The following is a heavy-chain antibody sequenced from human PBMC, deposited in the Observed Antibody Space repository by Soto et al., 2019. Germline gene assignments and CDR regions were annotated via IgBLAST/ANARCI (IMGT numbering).Heavy chain of an antibody. CDR3: ARDPGGYPLGYFNV. J-gene: IGHJ3*01. CDR1: GFTVSSNY. CDR2: IYSGGST. D-gene: IGHD2-8*02. V-gene: IGHV3-66*02. Sequence: GGSLRLSCASSGFTVSSNYMSWVRQAPGKGMEWVSVIYSGGSTYYADSVKGRFAISRDSSKSTLYLEMFSLRSEDTAVYYCARDPGGYPLGYFNVWGQGTMVTVSS.